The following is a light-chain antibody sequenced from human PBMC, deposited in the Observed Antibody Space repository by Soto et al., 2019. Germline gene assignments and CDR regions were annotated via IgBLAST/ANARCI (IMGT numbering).Light chain of an antibody. J-gene: IGKJ3*01. Sequence: EIVLTQSPGTLSLSPGERATLSCRASQSVSSSYLAWYQQKPGQAPRLLIYGASSRATGIPDGFSGSGSGTDVTLTISRLEPEDFAVYYCQQYGSSPFTFGPGTKVDIK. CDR2: GAS. CDR1: QSVSSSY. CDR3: QQYGSSPFT. V-gene: IGKV3-20*01.